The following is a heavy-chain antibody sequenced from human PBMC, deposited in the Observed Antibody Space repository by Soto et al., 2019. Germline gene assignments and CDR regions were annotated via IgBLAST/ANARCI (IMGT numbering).Heavy chain of an antibody. V-gene: IGHV2-5*02. D-gene: IGHD2-2*01. J-gene: IGHJ5*02. CDR1: GFSLSTSGVG. Sequence: SGPTLVNPTETLTLTCSVCGFSLSTSGVGVGCIRQPPGNSLEWLALIYWDDDKRYSPSLKSRLTITKDTSKNQVVLTMTNMDPVDTATYYCAHGIVVVPAAIGRRAWFDPWGQGTLVTVSS. CDR2: IYWDDDK. CDR3: AHGIVVVPAAIGRRAWFDP.